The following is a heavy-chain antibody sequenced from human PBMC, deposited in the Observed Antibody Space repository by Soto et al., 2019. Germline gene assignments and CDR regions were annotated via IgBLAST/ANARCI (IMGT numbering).Heavy chain of an antibody. CDR2: MYSTGST. J-gene: IGHJ5*02. V-gene: IGHV4-39*01. CDR1: GDSIGSVKYH. D-gene: IGHD2-15*01. CDR3: ARRPVRGGNSGVGFDP. Sequence: QVRLQESGPGLVKPSETLSLTCTVSGDSIGSVKYHWGWIRQSPGKGLEWIGSMYSTGSTQYNPSLKSRVTMSVDTSTNQFSLTLRSVTAADTAIYYCARRPVRGGNSGVGFDPWGQGTLVTVSS.